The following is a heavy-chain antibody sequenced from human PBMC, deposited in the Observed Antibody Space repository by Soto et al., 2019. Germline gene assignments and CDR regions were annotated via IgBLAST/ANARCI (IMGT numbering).Heavy chain of an antibody. CDR3: ARDGRGSTYYDFWSGYYPTDGMDV. J-gene: IGHJ6*02. D-gene: IGHD3-3*01. CDR2: IKQDGSEK. CDR1: GFTFSSYW. V-gene: IGHV3-7*03. Sequence: GGSLRLSCAASGFTFSSYWMSWVRQAPGKGLEWVANIKQDGSEKYYVDSVKSRFTISRDNAKNSLYLQMNSLRAEDTAVYYCARDGRGSTYYDFWSGYYPTDGMDVWGQGTTVTVSS.